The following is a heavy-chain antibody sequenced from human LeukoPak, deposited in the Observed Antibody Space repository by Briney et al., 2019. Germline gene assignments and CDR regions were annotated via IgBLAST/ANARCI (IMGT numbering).Heavy chain of an antibody. J-gene: IGHJ4*02. V-gene: IGHV3-48*02. CDR1: GFTFSSSS. CDR2: ISGGSSTI. Sequence: GGSLRLSCAAFGFTFSSSSMNWVRQAPGKGLEWVSYISGGSSTIHYADSVKGRFTISRDNAKNSLYLQMNSLRDEDTALYYCAGDYGYSSSFDYWGQGTLVTVSS. D-gene: IGHD6-13*01. CDR3: AGDYGYSSSFDY.